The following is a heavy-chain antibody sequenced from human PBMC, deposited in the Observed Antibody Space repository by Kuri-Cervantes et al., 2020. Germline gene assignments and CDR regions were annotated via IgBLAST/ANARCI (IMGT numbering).Heavy chain of an antibody. J-gene: IGHJ6*02. CDR2: ISSSGSTI. CDR1: GFTFSSYA. CDR3: ARDQFEGYDILTGYLIDHYYYGMDV. Sequence: GESLKISCAASGFTFSSYAMSWVRQAPGKGLEWVSYISSSGSTIYYADSVKGRFTISRDNAKNSLYLQMNSLRAEDTAVYYCARDQFEGYDILTGYLIDHYYYGMDVWGQGTTVTVSS. D-gene: IGHD3-9*01. V-gene: IGHV3-48*04.